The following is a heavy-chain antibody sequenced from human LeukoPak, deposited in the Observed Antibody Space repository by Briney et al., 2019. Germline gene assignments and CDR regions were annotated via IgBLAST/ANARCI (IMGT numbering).Heavy chain of an antibody. CDR2: IGTTGDT. CDR3: AKAHPYSSGWAVWY. CDR1: GFSFSNYD. Sequence: GGSLRLSCAASGFSFSNYDMHWVRQAAGKGLEWVSAIGTTGDTYYPGSVKGRFTISRDNSKNTLYLQMNSLRAEDTAVYYCAKAHPYSSGWAVWYWGQGTLVTVSS. V-gene: IGHV3-13*01. J-gene: IGHJ4*02. D-gene: IGHD6-19*01.